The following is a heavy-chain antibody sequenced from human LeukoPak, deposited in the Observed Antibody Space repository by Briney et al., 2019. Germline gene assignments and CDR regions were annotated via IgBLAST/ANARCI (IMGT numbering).Heavy chain of an antibody. CDR2: VYSSGST. J-gene: IGHJ4*02. D-gene: IGHD3/OR15-3a*01. CDR1: GGAISGYY. CDR3: ARVGSGYDFFDY. V-gene: IGHV4-4*07. Sequence: SGTLSLTCTVSGGAISGYYWSWIRQPAGKGLEWLGRVYSSGSTKYNPSLESRVTMSVDTSKNQFSLKLNFVTAADTAVYYCARVGSGYDFFDYWGQGTLVTVSS.